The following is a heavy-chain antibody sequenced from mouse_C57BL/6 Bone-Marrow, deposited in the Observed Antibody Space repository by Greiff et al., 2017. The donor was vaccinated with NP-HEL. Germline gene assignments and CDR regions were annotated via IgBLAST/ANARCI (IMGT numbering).Heavy chain of an antibody. CDR1: GYTFTGYW. CDR2: ILPGSGST. D-gene: IGHD2-4*01. Sequence: QVQLQQSGAELMKPGASVKLSCKATGYTFTGYWIEWVKQRPGHGLEWIGEILPGSGSTNYNEKFKGKATFTADTSSNTAYMQLSNLTTGDSAIYFCANRRVLRRRSMDYWGQGTSVTVSS. CDR3: ANRRVLRRRSMDY. V-gene: IGHV1-9*01. J-gene: IGHJ4*01.